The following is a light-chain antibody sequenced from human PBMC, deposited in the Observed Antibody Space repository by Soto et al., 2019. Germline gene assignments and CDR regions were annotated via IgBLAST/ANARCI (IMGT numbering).Light chain of an antibody. CDR1: QSVSSN. J-gene: IGKJ4*01. V-gene: IGKV3-15*01. Sequence: EIVMTQSPATLSVSPVERATLSCMASQSVSSNLAWYQQKPGQAPRLLIYGASTRATGIPARFSGSGSGTEFTLTISSLQSEDFAVYYCQQYNNWPRALTFGGGTKVDIK. CDR3: QQYNNWPRALT. CDR2: GAS.